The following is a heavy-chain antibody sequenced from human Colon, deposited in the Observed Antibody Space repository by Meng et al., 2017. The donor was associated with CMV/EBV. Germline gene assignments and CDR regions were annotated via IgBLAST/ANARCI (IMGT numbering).Heavy chain of an antibody. CDR3: ARERPFGHTFDI. V-gene: IGHV1-18*01. CDR2: ISGDNEKT. CDR1: GYTFSIFG. J-gene: IGHJ3*02. D-gene: IGHD3-16*01. Sequence: ASVKVSCKASGYTFSIFGISWVRQAPGQGPEWMGWISGDNEKTSYAQKFQGRVTVTKDTSTTTVYMELRSLRPDDTAVYYCARERPFGHTFDIWGQGTMVTVSS.